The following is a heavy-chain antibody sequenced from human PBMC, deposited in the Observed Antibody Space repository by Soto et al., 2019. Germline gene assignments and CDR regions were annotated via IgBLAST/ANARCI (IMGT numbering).Heavy chain of an antibody. Sequence: EVKLVESGGGLVQPGRSLRLSCAASGFTFDDYAMHWVRQAPGKGLEWVSGLSWNGGNIAYADFVKGRFTISRDNAKNSLYLQMNSLRPEDTALYYCAKNWAYGVNSGCCFDLWGRGTLVTVSS. CDR3: AKNWAYGVNSGCCFDL. V-gene: IGHV3-9*01. J-gene: IGHJ2*01. CDR2: LSWNGGNI. D-gene: IGHD4-17*01. CDR1: GFTFDDYA.